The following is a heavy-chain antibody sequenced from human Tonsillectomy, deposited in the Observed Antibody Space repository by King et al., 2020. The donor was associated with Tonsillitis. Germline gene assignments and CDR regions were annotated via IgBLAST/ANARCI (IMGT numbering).Heavy chain of an antibody. CDR2: ISAYNGNT. D-gene: IGHD3-3*01. CDR3: ARDYDDFWSGSGGWFDP. Sequence: VQLVQSGAEVKKPGASVKVSCKASGYTFTSYGISWVRQAPGQGLEWMGWISAYNGNTNYARKLQGRVTMTTDTSTSTAYMELRSLRSDDTAVYYCARDYDDFWSGSGGWFDPWGQGTLVTVSS. J-gene: IGHJ5*02. CDR1: GYTFTSYG. V-gene: IGHV1-18*01.